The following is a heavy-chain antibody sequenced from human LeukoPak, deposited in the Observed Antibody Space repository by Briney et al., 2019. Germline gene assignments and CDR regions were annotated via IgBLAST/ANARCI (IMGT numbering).Heavy chain of an antibody. CDR3: ARGCSGGSCYGDWFDP. V-gene: IGHV5-51*01. D-gene: IGHD2-15*01. CDR2: IYPGDSDT. Sequence: GESLKISCKGSGYSFTSYWIGWVRQMPGKGLEWMGIIYPGDSDTRYSPSFQGQVTISADKSISTAYLQWSSLKASDTAMYHCARGCSGGSCYGDWFDPWGQGTLVTVSS. J-gene: IGHJ5*02. CDR1: GYSFTSYW.